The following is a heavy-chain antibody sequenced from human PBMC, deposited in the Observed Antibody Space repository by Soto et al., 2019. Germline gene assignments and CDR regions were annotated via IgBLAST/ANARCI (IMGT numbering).Heavy chain of an antibody. V-gene: IGHV1-24*01. J-gene: IGHJ4*02. D-gene: IGHD5-12*01. CDR1: GYTLTELS. CDR3: ATGHRDGYNFVY. CDR2: FDPEDGET. Sequence: ASVKVSCKVSGYTLTELSMHWVRQAPGKGLEWMGGFDPEDGETIYAQKFQGRVTMTEDTSTDTAYMELSSLRSEDTAVYYCATGHRDGYNFVYWGQGTLVTVYS.